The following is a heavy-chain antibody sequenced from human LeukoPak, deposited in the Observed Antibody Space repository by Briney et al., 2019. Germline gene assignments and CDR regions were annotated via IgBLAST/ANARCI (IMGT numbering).Heavy chain of an antibody. D-gene: IGHD3-10*01. J-gene: IGHJ6*04. CDR2: IYKSGST. CDR1: GASVSSGSNY. CDR3: ARDPYHYGSGYGMDV. Sequence: SETLSLTCTVSGASVSSGSNYWSWIRQPPGKGLEWIGYIYKSGSTNYNPSLKSRVTISVDTSKKQISLKLSSVTAADTAVYYCARDPYHYGSGYGMDVWGKGTTVTVSS. V-gene: IGHV4-61*01.